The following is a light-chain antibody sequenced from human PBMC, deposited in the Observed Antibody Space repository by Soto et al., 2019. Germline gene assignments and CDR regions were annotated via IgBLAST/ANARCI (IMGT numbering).Light chain of an antibody. V-gene: IGKV3-15*01. CDR2: GAS. CDR3: QQYDRWPVT. CDR1: QSVTTN. Sequence: EVVMTQSPATLSVSPGERVTFSCRASQSVTTNLAWYQHKPGQSPRLLISGASTGASGIPPRFSGSGSATEFTLTIDRLQSADFAVYYCQQYDRWPVTFGGGTKVDIK. J-gene: IGKJ4*01.